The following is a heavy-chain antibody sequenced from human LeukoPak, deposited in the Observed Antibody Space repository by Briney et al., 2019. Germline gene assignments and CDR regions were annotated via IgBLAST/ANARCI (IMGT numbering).Heavy chain of an antibody. Sequence: PGGSLRLSCAASGFTFSSYGMHWVRQAPGKGLEWVAFIRYDGSNEYYADSVKGRFTISRDNSKNTLYLQMNSLRAEDTAVYYCASSRGYSYGVDYWGQGTLVTVSS. D-gene: IGHD5-18*01. V-gene: IGHV3-30*02. J-gene: IGHJ4*02. CDR3: ASSRGYSYGVDY. CDR2: IRYDGSNE. CDR1: GFTFSSYG.